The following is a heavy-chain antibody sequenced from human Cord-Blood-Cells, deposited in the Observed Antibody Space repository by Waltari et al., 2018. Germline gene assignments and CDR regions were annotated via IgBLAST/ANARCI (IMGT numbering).Heavy chain of an antibody. CDR2: IYYSGST. D-gene: IGHD3-10*01. CDR1: GGSISSSSYY. V-gene: IGHV4-39*01. CDR3: ARQVGYYGSGSYYDY. J-gene: IGHJ4*02. Sequence: QLQLQESGPGLVKPSETLSLTCTVSGGSISSSSYYWGWIRQPPGKGLEWIGSIYYSGSTYYNPSLKSRVTISVDTSKNQFSLKLSSVTAADTAVYYCARQVGYYGSGSYYDYWGQGTLVTVSS.